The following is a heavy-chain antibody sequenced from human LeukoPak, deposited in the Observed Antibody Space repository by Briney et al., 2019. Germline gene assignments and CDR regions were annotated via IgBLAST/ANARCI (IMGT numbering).Heavy chain of an antibody. Sequence: GGSLRLSCAASGFTFSSYSMNWVRQAPGKGLAWDSSISSSSSYIYYADSVKGRFTISRDNAKNSLYLQMNSLRAEDTAVYYCARGYSSGWYSGTNWFDPWGQGTLVTVSS. J-gene: IGHJ5*02. D-gene: IGHD6-19*01. CDR3: ARGYSSGWYSGTNWFDP. V-gene: IGHV3-21*01. CDR2: ISSSSSYI. CDR1: GFTFSSYS.